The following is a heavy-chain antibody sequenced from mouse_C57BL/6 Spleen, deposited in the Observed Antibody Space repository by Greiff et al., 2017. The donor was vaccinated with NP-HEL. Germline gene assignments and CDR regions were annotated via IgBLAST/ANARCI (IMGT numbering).Heavy chain of an antibody. J-gene: IGHJ2*01. D-gene: IGHD1-1*01. CDR1: GYTFTSYW. CDR3: ARGGQFITTVVASHFDY. CDR2: IYPSDSET. Sequence: QVQLQQPGAELVRPGSSVKLSCKASGYTFTSYWMDWVKQRPGQGLEWIGNIYPSDSETHYNQKFKDKATLTVDKSSSTAYMQLSSLTSEDSAVYYCARGGQFITTVVASHFDYWGQGTTLTVSS. V-gene: IGHV1-61*01.